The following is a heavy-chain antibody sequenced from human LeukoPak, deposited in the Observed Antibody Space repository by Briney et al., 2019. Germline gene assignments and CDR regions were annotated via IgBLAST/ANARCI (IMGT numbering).Heavy chain of an antibody. D-gene: IGHD5-12*01. CDR2: ISPDATSS. V-gene: IGHV3-74*03. CDR3: ATGYRSAYSWDS. J-gene: IGHJ4*02. Sequence: GESLRLSCAASGFTFSVYYMFWVRQAPGKGLVWVSNISPDATSSKYADFVEGRFTISRDNAKNTLYLQLNSLRVEDAAVYYCATGYRSAYSWDSWGQGTLVTVSS. CDR1: GFTFSVYY.